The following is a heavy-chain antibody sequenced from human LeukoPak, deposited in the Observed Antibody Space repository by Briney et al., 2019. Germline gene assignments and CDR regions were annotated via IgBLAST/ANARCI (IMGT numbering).Heavy chain of an antibody. CDR1: GFTFSNTW. J-gene: IGHJ4*02. V-gene: IGHV3-15*01. CDR3: ATLTVRGAINI. CDR2: IQSKTDGGTT. D-gene: IGHD3-10*01. Sequence: PGGSLRLSCAASGFTFSNTWMNWVRQAPGKGLEWVGRIQSKTDGGTTEYAAPVKGRFTISRDDSKTTLYLQMNSLKTEDTAVYYCATLTVRGAINIWGRGTLVTVSS.